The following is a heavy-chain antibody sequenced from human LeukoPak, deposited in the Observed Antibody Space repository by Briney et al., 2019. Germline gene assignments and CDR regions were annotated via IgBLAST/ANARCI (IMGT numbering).Heavy chain of an antibody. CDR2: INTDGSST. J-gene: IGHJ6*03. V-gene: IGHV3-74*01. CDR1: GFTFSSYW. Sequence: PGGSLRLSCAASGFTFSSYWMHWVRQAPGKGLVWVSRINTDGSSTNYADSVKGRFTISRDNAKSTLYLQMNSLRAEDTAVYYCARGSYYYYMDVWGKGTTVTVSS. CDR3: ARGSYYYYMDV.